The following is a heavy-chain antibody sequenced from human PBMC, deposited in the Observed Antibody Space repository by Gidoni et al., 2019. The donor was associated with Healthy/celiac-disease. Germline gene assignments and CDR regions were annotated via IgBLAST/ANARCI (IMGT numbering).Heavy chain of an antibody. Sequence: EVQLVESGGGLVQPGRSLRLSCAASGFTFDDYAMHWVRQAPGKGLEWVSGISWNSGSIGYADSVKGRFTISRDNAKNSLYLQMNSLRAEDTALYYCAKGRGMTTVTPFDYWGQGTLVTVSS. D-gene: IGHD4-17*01. CDR1: GFTFDDYA. CDR3: AKGRGMTTVTPFDY. V-gene: IGHV3-9*01. CDR2: ISWNSGSI. J-gene: IGHJ4*02.